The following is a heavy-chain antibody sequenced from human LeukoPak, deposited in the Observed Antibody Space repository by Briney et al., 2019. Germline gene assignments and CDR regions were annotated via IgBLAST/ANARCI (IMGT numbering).Heavy chain of an antibody. CDR1: GGTFSSYA. Sequence: ASVKVSCKASGGTFSSYAISWVRQAPGQGLEWMGRIIPILGIANYAQKFQGRVTITADKSTSTAYMELSSLRSEDTAVYYCARDRNPGYSSGWYSFDYWGQGTLVTVSS. V-gene: IGHV1-69*04. J-gene: IGHJ4*02. D-gene: IGHD6-19*01. CDR2: IIPILGIA. CDR3: ARDRNPGYSSGWYSFDY.